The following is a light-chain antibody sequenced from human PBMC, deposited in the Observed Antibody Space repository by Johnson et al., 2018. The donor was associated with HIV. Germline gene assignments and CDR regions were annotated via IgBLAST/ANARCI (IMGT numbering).Light chain of an antibody. J-gene: IGLJ1*01. CDR2: DDN. V-gene: IGLV1-51*01. Sequence: QSVLTQPPSVSAAPGQKVTISCSGSSSNIGNNYVSWYQQLPGTAPKLLIYDDNKRPSGIPDRFSGSKSGTSATLGITGLQTGAEAEYYCGTWDSSLSAGVFGTGTKVTVL. CDR1: SSNIGNNY. CDR3: GTWDSSLSAGV.